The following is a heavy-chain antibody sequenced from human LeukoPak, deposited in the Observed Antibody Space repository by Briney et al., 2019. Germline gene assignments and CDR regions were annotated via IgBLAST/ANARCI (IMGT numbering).Heavy chain of an antibody. V-gene: IGHV1-2*02. Sequence: ASVKVSCKASGYTFTGYYMHWVRQAPGHGLEWMGWINPNSGGTNDAQKFQGRVTMTRDTSISTAYMELSRLRSDDTAVYYCARGRSIAVAGNWFDTWGQGTVVTVSS. D-gene: IGHD6-19*01. CDR1: GYTFTGYY. CDR2: INPNSGGT. CDR3: ARGRSIAVAGNWFDT. J-gene: IGHJ5*02.